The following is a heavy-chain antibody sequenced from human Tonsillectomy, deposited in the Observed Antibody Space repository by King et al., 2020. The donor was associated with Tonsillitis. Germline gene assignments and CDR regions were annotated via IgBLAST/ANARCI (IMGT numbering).Heavy chain of an antibody. CDR1: GGTFSSYG. V-gene: IGHV1-69*04. CDR2: IIPIISMT. J-gene: IGHJ3*02. D-gene: IGHD6-19*01. CDR3: ARVIAVSGSESFDI. Sequence: QLVQSGAEVKKPGSSVKVSCKASGGTFSSYGISWVQQAPGVGLEWMGRIIPIISMTNYAQKFQGRVTITADKSTSTAYMELSRLRSEDTAVYYCARVIAVSGSESFDIWGQGTMVTVSS.